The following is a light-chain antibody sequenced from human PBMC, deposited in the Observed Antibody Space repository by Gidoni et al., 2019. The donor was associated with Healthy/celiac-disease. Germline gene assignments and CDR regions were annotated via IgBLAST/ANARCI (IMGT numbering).Light chain of an antibody. Sequence: EIVFTQSPATLSLSPGERATLSCRASQSVSSSLAWYQQKPGQAPRLLIYDASNRATGIPARFSGSGSGTDFTLTISSLEPEDFAVYYCQQRSNWPLTFGGGIKVEIK. CDR1: QSVSSS. CDR2: DAS. J-gene: IGKJ4*01. CDR3: QQRSNWPLT. V-gene: IGKV3-11*01.